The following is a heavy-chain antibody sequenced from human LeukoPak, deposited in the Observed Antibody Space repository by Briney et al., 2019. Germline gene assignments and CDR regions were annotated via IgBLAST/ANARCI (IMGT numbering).Heavy chain of an antibody. D-gene: IGHD6-13*01. Sequence: PGGSLRLSCAASGFTFSSYWMSWVRQAPGKGLKWVANIKQDGSEKYYVDSVKGRFTISRDNAKNSLYLQMNSLRAEDTAVYYCARGGSKSAQQLVDYWGQGTLVTVSS. CDR3: ARGGSKSAQQLVDY. CDR2: IKQDGSEK. CDR1: GFTFSSYW. V-gene: IGHV3-7*01. J-gene: IGHJ4*02.